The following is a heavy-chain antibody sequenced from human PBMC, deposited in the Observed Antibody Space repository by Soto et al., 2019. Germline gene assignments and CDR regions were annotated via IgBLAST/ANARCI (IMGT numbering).Heavy chain of an antibody. CDR1: GFTFSSYG. CDR3: ARGSPAIKIVVEDFDY. V-gene: IGHV3-33*01. J-gene: IGHJ4*02. CDR2: IWYDGSNK. D-gene: IGHD3-22*01. Sequence: QSGGSLRLSCAASGFTFSSYGMHWVRQAPGKGLEWVAVIWYDGSNKYYADSVKGRFTISRDNSKNTLYLQMNSLRAEDTAVYYCARGSPAIKIVVEDFDYWGQGTLVTVSS.